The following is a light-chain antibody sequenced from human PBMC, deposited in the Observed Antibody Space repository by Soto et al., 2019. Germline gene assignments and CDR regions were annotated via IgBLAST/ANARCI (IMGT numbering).Light chain of an antibody. CDR1: QDIRDW. CDR3: QQANSFLHT. CDR2: AAS. J-gene: IGKJ4*01. Sequence: DIQMPQSPSSVSASVGDRVTITCRASQDIRDWLAWYQQKPGKAPNLLIYAASSLQSGFPSRFSGSGSGTYFTRTISSLQPEDFATYYCQQANSFLHTFGGGTKVEIK. V-gene: IGKV1D-12*01.